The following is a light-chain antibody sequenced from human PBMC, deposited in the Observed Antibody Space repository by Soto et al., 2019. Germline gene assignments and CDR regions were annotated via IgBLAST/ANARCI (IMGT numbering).Light chain of an antibody. V-gene: IGKV3-20*01. CDR1: QRVSARY. CDR2: DAS. J-gene: IGKJ5*01. Sequence: EIVLTQSPGTLSLSPGERATLSCRASQRVSARYLAWYQQKPGQAPRLLIYDASSRATGIPDRFSGSGSGTDFTLTINRLETEDFAVYYCQQYGTSPITFGQGTRLEIK. CDR3: QQYGTSPIT.